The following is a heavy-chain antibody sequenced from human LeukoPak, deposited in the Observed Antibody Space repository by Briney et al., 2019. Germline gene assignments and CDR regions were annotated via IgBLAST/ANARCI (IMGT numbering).Heavy chain of an antibody. CDR3: AITGGPTVTAFDL. J-gene: IGHJ4*02. D-gene: IGHD4-17*01. Sequence: GRSLRLSCVASGFIFRNYWMSWVSQAPGKGLEWVANINHDGGDKNYVDSVKGRFTISRDYAKSSLYLQMNSLRVEDTAVYYCAITGGPTVTAFDLWGQGILVTVSS. CDR2: INHDGGDK. CDR1: GFIFRNYW. V-gene: IGHV3-7*02.